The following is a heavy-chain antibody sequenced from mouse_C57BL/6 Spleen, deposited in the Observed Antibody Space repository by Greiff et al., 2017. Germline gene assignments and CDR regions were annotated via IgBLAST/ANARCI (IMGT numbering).Heavy chain of an antibody. Sequence: QVQLQQSGAELVKPGASVKLSCKASGYTFTSYWMQWVKQRPGQGLEWIGEIDPSDSYTNYNQKFKGKATLTVDTSSSTAYMQLSSLTSEDSAVYYCARYGIYDPRGDYWGQGTSVTVSS. CDR2: IDPSDSYT. CDR1: GYTFTSYW. J-gene: IGHJ4*01. V-gene: IGHV1-50*01. D-gene: IGHD2-3*01. CDR3: ARYGIYDPRGDY.